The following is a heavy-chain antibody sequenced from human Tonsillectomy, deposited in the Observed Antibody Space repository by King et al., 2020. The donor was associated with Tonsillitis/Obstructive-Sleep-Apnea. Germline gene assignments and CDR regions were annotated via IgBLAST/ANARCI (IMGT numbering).Heavy chain of an antibody. V-gene: IGHV3-49*05. D-gene: IGHD6-13*01. CDR1: GFTFGDYA. Sequence: VQLVESGGGLVKPGRSLRLSCTASGFTFGDYAMSWFRQAPGKGLEWVGFIRSKAYGGTTEYAASVKGSFTISRDDSTSIAYLQMNSLKTEDTAVYYCTCSSWSDYFDYWGQGTLVTVSS. CDR2: IRSKAYGGTT. CDR3: TCSSWSDYFDY. J-gene: IGHJ4*02.